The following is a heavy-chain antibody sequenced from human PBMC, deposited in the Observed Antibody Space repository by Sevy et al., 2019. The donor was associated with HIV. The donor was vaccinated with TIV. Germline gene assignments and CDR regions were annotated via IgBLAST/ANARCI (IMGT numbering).Heavy chain of an antibody. J-gene: IGHJ4*02. D-gene: IGHD3-9*01. CDR1: GFTFSSYW. Sequence: GGSLRLSCEASGFTFSSYWMHWVRQVPGKGLVWVSRIDPDGSRTSYVDSVKGRFTISGDNAKNTLYRQMNSLRGEDTAVYYCAEDFDGPSGYWGQGTLVTVSS. V-gene: IGHV3-74*01. CDR2: IDPDGSRT. CDR3: AEDFDGPSGY.